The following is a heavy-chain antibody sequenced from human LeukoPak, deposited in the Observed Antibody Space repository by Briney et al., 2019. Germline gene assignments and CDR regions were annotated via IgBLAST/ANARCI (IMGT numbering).Heavy chain of an antibody. CDR1: TFDDYA. CDR3: ARGGEDIVATPLDY. D-gene: IGHD5-12*01. Sequence: TFDDYAMHWIRQHPGKGLEWIGYIYYSGSTYYNPSLKSRVTISVDTSKNQFSLKLSSVTAADTAVYYCARGGEDIVATPLDYWGQGTLVTVSS. J-gene: IGHJ4*02. CDR2: IYYSGST. V-gene: IGHV4-31*02.